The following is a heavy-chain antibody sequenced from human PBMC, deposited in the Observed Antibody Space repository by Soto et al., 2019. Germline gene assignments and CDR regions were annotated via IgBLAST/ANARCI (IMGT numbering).Heavy chain of an antibody. J-gene: IGHJ4*02. D-gene: IGHD3-22*01. Sequence: PGGSLRLSCAASGFTFSSYGMHWVRQAPGKGLEWVAVISYDGSNKYYADSVKGRFTISRDNSKNTLYLQMNSLRAEDTAVYYCAKDRSRAYDSSGYLFDYWGQGTLVTVSS. CDR2: ISYDGSNK. CDR3: AKDRSRAYDSSGYLFDY. CDR1: GFTFSSYG. V-gene: IGHV3-30*18.